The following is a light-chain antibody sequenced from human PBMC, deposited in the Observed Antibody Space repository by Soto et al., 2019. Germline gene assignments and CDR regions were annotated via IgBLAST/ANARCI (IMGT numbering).Light chain of an antibody. V-gene: IGKV3-20*01. CDR1: QSVSSSY. Sequence: EIVLTQSPGTLSLSPGERATLSCRASQSVSSSYLAWYQQKPGQAPRLLIYGASSRATGIPDRFSGSGSGTDFTLTFSSLEPEDFAVYYCQQYGSSPPRYTFGQGTKLEIK. J-gene: IGKJ2*01. CDR2: GAS. CDR3: QQYGSSPPRYT.